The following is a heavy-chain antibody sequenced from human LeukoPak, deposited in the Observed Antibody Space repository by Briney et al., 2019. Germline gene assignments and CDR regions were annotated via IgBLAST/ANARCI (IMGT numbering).Heavy chain of an antibody. J-gene: IGHJ4*02. CDR2: IYPGDSDT. CDR1: GYNFASYW. D-gene: IGHD1-26*01. Sequence: GASLEISCKDSGYNFASYWIGWVRQLPRKGLEWMGIIYPGDSDTRYSPSFQGQVTISADKSISTAYLQWTSLKASDTAMYYCARHETGRYLRHPGDYWGQGTLVTVSS. V-gene: IGHV5-51*01. CDR3: ARHETGRYLRHPGDY.